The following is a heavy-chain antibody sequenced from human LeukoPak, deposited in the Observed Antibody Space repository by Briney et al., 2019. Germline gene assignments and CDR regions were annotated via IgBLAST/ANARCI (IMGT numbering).Heavy chain of an antibody. V-gene: IGHV3-48*01. J-gene: IGHJ4*02. CDR1: GFTFTNYW. D-gene: IGHD3-22*01. Sequence: GGSLRLSCAASGFTFTNYWMTWVRQAPGKGLEWVSYINSRSSTVYYADSVKGRFTISRDNSKNTLYLQMNSLRAEDTAVYYCAKLSFSYYDSSGRDYWGQGTLVTVSS. CDR3: AKLSFSYYDSSGRDY. CDR2: INSRSSTV.